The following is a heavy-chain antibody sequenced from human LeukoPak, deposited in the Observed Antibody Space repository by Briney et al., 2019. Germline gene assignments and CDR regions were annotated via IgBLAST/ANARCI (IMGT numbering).Heavy chain of an antibody. D-gene: IGHD2-8*01. CDR1: GFTFSSYW. J-gene: IGHJ4*02. CDR2: IKQDGSEK. Sequence: GGSLRLSCVVSGFTFSSYWMSWVRQAPGKGLEWVANIKQDGSEKYYVDSVKGRFTISRDNAKNSLYLQMNSLRAEDTAVYYCATLGYCANGVCPAHYWGQGTLVTVSS. CDR3: ATLGYCANGVCPAHY. V-gene: IGHV3-7*01.